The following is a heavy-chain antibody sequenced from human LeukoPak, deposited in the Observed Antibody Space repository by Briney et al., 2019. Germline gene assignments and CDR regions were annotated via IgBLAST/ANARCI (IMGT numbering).Heavy chain of an antibody. V-gene: IGHV3-7*01. CDR1: GSTFNSYW. J-gene: IGHJ6*02. CDR2: IKQDGSEK. Sequence: GGSLRLSCAASGSTFNSYWMSWVRQAPGKGLEWMANIKQDGSEKYYVDSVKGRFTISRDNAKNSVYLQMNSLRAEDTAVYYCARDSPYYDMDVWGQGTTVTVSS. CDR3: ARDSPYYDMDV.